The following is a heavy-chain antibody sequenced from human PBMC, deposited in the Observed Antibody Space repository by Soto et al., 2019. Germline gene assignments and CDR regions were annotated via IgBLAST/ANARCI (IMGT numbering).Heavy chain of an antibody. Sequence: PGGSLRLSCAASGFTFSSYAMSWVRQAPGKGLEWVSAISGSGGSTYYADSVKGRFTISRDNSKNTLYLQMNSLRAEDTAVYYCAKDQYYYDSSGYLTLDYWRHGTLVTVS. D-gene: IGHD3-22*01. CDR1: GFTFSSYA. CDR2: ISGSGGST. CDR3: AKDQYYYDSSGYLTLDY. J-gene: IGHJ4*01. V-gene: IGHV3-23*01.